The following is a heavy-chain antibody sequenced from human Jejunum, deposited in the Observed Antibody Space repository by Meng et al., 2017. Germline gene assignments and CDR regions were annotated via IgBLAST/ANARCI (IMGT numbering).Heavy chain of an antibody. V-gene: IGHV4-39*07. D-gene: IGHD5-12*01. CDR2: IYYSGIT. J-gene: IGHJ4*02. CDR3: AREVGNRSGYYY. Sequence: CTAPGCSISSSSYYWGWIRQPPGKELEWIGSIYYSGITHYNPSLKSRVTISVDTSKNQFSPKENSVTAADTAVYYCAREVGNRSGYYYWGQGTLVTVSS. CDR1: GCSISSSSYY.